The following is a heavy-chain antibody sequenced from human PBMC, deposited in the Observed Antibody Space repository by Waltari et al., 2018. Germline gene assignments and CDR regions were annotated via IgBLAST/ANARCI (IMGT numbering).Heavy chain of an antibody. CDR1: GHSVNNDFY. J-gene: IGHJ4*02. CDR2: IYHTGSS. CDR3: AEEGNTTAGLFDS. D-gene: IGHD6-25*01. Sequence: QVQLRESGPGLVRSSETLSLTCTVSGHSVNNDFYWAWIRQSPGGGLEWIASIYHTGSSHYNSSLKSRVSISTDMSTKQFFLTLTHLTAADTAVYYCAEEGNTTAGLFDSWSQGTLVTVSS. V-gene: IGHV4-38-2*02.